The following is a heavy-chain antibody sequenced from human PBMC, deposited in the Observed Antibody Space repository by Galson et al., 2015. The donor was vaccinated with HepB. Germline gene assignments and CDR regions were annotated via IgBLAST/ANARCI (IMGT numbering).Heavy chain of an antibody. CDR3: ARVHSYGYGSYFDY. CDR1: GGTFTSYA. V-gene: IGHV1-18*04. CDR2: ISAYNGNR. Sequence: SVKVSCKASGGTFTSYAISWVRQAPGQGLEWMGWISAYNGNRNFAQNLQGRVTMTTDASTSTAYMELRSLKSDDTAVYYCARVHSYGYGSYFDYWGQGTLVTVSS. D-gene: IGHD5-18*01. J-gene: IGHJ4*02.